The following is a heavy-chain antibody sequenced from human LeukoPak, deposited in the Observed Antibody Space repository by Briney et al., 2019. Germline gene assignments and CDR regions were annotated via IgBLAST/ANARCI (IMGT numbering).Heavy chain of an antibody. CDR1: GYNFPIYW. CDR3: ARQGAAGKYYYYMDV. V-gene: IGHV5-51*01. D-gene: IGHD6-13*01. Sequence: GESLKISCQGSGYNFPIYWIGWVRQLPGQGLEWMGIIYPDDSNTIYGPSFQGQVTISADKSINTAYLEWSSLKASDTAIYYCARQGAAGKYYYYMDVWGKGTTVTVSS. J-gene: IGHJ6*03. CDR2: IYPDDSNT.